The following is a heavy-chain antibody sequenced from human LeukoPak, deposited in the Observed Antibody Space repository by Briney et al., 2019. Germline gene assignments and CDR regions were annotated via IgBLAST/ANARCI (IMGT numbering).Heavy chain of an antibody. V-gene: IGHV3-23*01. D-gene: IGHD1-7*01. CDR1: GFTFTSYS. CDR3: ARKAQYNGHYPLDY. J-gene: IGHJ4*02. Sequence: PGGSLRLSCAASGFTFTSYSMSWVRQAPGKGLEWVSGTSDRGDYTYYADSVKGRFTISRDSSKNTLFLQMNSLRAEVTALYFCARKAQYNGHYPLDYWGQGTLVTVSS. CDR2: TSDRGDYT.